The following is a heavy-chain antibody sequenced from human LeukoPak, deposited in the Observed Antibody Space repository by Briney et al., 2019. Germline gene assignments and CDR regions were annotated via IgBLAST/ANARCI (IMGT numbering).Heavy chain of an antibody. J-gene: IGHJ2*01. CDR3: ARGEGGYYSHWHFDL. V-gene: IGHV4-59*02. D-gene: IGHD2-15*01. CDR1: GGFVSTYY. Sequence: SETLSLTCNVSGGFVSTYYWSWIRQSPGKGLEWIGYKYYSGNTNYSPSLQSRVTISVDTSTNQVFPQLTSVTAADTAVYYCARGEGGYYSHWHFDLWGRGILVSVSS. CDR2: KYYSGNT.